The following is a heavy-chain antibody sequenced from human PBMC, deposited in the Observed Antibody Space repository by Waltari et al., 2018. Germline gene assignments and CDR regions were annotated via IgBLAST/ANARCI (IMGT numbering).Heavy chain of an antibody. CDR1: GGSISSYY. V-gene: IGHV4-59*01. Sequence: QVQLQESGPGLVKPSETLSLTCTVSGGSISSYYWSWIRQPPGKGLEWIGYIYYSGSTNYNPSLKSRVTISVDTSKNQFSLKLSSVTAADTAVYYCARVRYLDSSGAFDIWGQGTMVTVSS. D-gene: IGHD3-9*01. CDR2: IYYSGST. CDR3: ARVRYLDSSGAFDI. J-gene: IGHJ3*02.